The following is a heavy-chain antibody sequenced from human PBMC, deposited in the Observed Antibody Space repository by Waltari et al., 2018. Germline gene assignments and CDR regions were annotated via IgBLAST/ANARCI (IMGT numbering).Heavy chain of an antibody. CDR2: IYSAGRT. CDR3: ARPGEGPSSH. Sequence: VQLVASVVGLIQPGGSLRLSCAASGFICSANSMKWVRQAPGKGPQWVSGIYSAGRTYYADAVKGRFTISRDNTKNTVYLQMNNLKTEDTAVYYCARPGEGPSSHWGQGTLVTVSS. D-gene: IGHD4-17*01. V-gene: IGHV3-53*01. J-gene: IGHJ4*02. CDR1: GFICSANS.